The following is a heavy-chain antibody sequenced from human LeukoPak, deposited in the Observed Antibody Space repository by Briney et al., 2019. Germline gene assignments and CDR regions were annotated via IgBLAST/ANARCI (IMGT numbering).Heavy chain of an antibody. D-gene: IGHD4-17*01. CDR3: ARAYYTVTIDY. Sequence: PGRSLRLSCAASGFTFSSYGMPWVRQAPGKGLEWVAVIWYDGSNKYYADSVKGRFTISRDNSKNTLYLQMNSLRAEDTAVYYCARAYYTVTIDYWGQGTLVTVSS. CDR2: IWYDGSNK. CDR1: GFTFSSYG. V-gene: IGHV3-33*01. J-gene: IGHJ4*02.